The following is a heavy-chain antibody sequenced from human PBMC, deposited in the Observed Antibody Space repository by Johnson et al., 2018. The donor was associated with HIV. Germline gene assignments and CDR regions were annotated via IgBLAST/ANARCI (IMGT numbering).Heavy chain of an antibody. CDR1: GFTFSS. Sequence: QVQLVESGGGVVQPGRSLRLSCAASGFTFSSMHWDRQAPGKGLEWVAVISHDGSNKYYADSVKGRFTISRDNSKNKLYLQLNSLRAEDTAVYYCAKDLRSGNRREAFDIWGQGTMVTVS. CDR2: ISHDGSNK. V-gene: IGHV3-30*18. J-gene: IGHJ3*02. CDR3: AKDLRSGNRREAFDI. D-gene: IGHD1-14*01.